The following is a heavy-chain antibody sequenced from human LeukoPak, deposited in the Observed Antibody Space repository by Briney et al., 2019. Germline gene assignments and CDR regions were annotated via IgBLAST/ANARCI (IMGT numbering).Heavy chain of an antibody. Sequence: PSETLSLTCAVSGGSISSGGYSWSWIRQPPGKGLEWIGYIYHSGSTYYNPSLKRRVTISVDRSKNQFSLKLSSVTAADTAVYYCAAIFHDSSGPAFDYWGQGTLVTVSS. CDR1: GGSISSGGYS. CDR3: AAIFHDSSGPAFDY. J-gene: IGHJ4*02. V-gene: IGHV4-30-2*01. D-gene: IGHD3-22*01. CDR2: IYHSGST.